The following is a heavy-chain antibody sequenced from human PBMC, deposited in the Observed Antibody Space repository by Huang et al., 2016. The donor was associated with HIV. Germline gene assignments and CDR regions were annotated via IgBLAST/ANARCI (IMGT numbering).Heavy chain of an antibody. J-gene: IGHJ4*02. CDR2: ISPIFVTA. V-gene: IGHV1-69*13. CDR3: ARARGYYDSSVSYYFDY. D-gene: IGHD3-22*01. Sequence: QVQLVQSGAEVKKPGSSVKVSCKASGGTFSSYAISGVRQAPGQGLEWMGGISPIFVTANYAQKFQGRVTSTEDEATSTAYMELSSLRSEDTAVYYCARARGYYDSSVSYYFDYWGQGTLVTVSS. CDR1: GGTFSSYA.